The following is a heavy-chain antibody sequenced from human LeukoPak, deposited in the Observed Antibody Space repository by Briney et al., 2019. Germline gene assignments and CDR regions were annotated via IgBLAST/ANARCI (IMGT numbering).Heavy chain of an antibody. CDR3: ARNVPSAARPNYYYCMDV. CDR2: IIPIFGTA. V-gene: IGHV1-69*05. J-gene: IGHJ6*03. CDR1: GGTFSSYA. Sequence: GASVRVSCMASGGTFSSYAISWVRQAPGQGLEWMGGIIPIFGTANYAQKFQGRVTITTDESTSTAYMELSSLRSEDTAVYYCARNVPSAARPNYYYCMDVWGKGTTVTVSS. D-gene: IGHD6-6*01.